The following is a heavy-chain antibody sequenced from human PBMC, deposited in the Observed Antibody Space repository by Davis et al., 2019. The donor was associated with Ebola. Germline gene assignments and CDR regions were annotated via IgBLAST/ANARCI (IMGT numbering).Heavy chain of an antibody. CDR1: AYTFTSYG. Sequence: ASVKVSCKASAYTFTSYGITWVRQAPGHGLEWMGGVSAYNGYTNYAQKLQGRVTMTTDTSTSTVYMELRSLRSDDTAVYYCARDGTGRSSEYWGQGTLVTVSS. D-gene: IGHD1-26*01. J-gene: IGHJ4*02. CDR3: ARDGTGRSSEY. CDR2: VSAYNGYT. V-gene: IGHV1-18*01.